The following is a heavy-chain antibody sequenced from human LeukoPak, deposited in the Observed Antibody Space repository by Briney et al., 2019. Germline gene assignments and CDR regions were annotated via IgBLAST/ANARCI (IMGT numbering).Heavy chain of an antibody. Sequence: GGSLRLSCAASGFTFSSYEMNWVRQAPGKGLEWVSYISSSGSTIYYADSVKGRFTISRDNAKNSLYLQMNSLRAEDTAVYYCARASGYGLDLDYWGQRTLVTV. V-gene: IGHV3-48*03. D-gene: IGHD5-18*01. CDR3: ARASGYGLDLDY. J-gene: IGHJ4*02. CDR2: ISSSGSTI. CDR1: GFTFSSYE.